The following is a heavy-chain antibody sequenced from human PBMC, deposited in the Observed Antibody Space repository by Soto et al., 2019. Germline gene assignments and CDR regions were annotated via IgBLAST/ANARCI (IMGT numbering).Heavy chain of an antibody. D-gene: IGHD6-13*01. V-gene: IGHV4-34*01. CDR3: ARVSWYSSSWTKFDY. CDR2: INHSGST. J-gene: IGHJ4*02. Sequence: SETLSLTCAVYGGSFSGYYWSWIRQPPGKGLEWIGEINHSGSTNYNPSLKSRVTISVDTSKNQFSLKLSSVTAADTAVYYCARVSWYSSSWTKFDYWGQGTLVTVS. CDR1: GGSFSGYY.